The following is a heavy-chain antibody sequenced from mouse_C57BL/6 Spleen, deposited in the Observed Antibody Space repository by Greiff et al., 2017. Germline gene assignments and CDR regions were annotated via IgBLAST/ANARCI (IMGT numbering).Heavy chain of an antibody. D-gene: IGHD1-1*01. CDR1: GYTFTDYY. CDR2: INPNNGGT. J-gene: IGHJ1*03. CDR3: ARLWDYGNFDV. Sequence: VQLQQSGPELVKPGASVKISCKASGYTFTDYYMNWVKQSHGKSLEWIGDINPNNGGTSYNQKFKGKATLTVDKSSSTAYMELRSLTSEDSAVYYCARLWDYGNFDVWGTGTTVTVSS. V-gene: IGHV1-26*01.